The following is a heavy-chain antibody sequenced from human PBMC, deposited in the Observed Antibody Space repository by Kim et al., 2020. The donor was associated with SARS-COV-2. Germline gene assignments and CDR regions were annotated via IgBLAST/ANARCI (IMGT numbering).Heavy chain of an antibody. V-gene: IGHV3-7*03. Sequence: GGSLRISCAASGFTFTKFWMTWVRQAPGKGLEWVANIREDGSEKYYVDSVKGRFTISRDNAKNSLSLQMNGLRAEDTAVYYCAIGWGWYEHWGQGTLVTV. J-gene: IGHJ5*02. CDR3: AIGWGWYEH. CDR1: GFTFTKFW. CDR2: IREDGSEK. D-gene: IGHD1-26*01.